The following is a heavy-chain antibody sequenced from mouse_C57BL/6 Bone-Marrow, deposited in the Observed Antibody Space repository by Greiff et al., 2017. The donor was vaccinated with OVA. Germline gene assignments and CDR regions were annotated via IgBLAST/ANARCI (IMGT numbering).Heavy chain of an antibody. D-gene: IGHD4-1*02. CDR1: GYTFTSYW. Sequence: QVQLQQPGAELVKPGASVKLSCKASGYTFTSYWMHWVKQRPGRGLEWIGRIDPNSGGTKYNEKFKSKATLTVDKPSSTAYMQRSSLTSEDSAVYYCARSNWAAGWYFDVWGTGTTVTVSS. V-gene: IGHV1-72*01. CDR2: IDPNSGGT. J-gene: IGHJ1*03. CDR3: ARSNWAAGWYFDV.